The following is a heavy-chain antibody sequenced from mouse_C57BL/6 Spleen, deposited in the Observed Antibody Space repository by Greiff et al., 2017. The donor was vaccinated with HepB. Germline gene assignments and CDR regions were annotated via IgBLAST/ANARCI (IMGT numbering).Heavy chain of an antibody. J-gene: IGHJ1*03. CDR1: GYTFTDYY. CDR3: ANYYGYDDENWYFDV. D-gene: IGHD2-2*01. Sequence: EVKLQQSGPELVKPGASVKISCKASGYTFTDYYMNWVKQSHGKSLEWIGDINPNNGGTSYNQKFKGKATLTVDKSSSTAYMELRILTSEDSAVYYCANYYGYDDENWYFDVWGTGTTVTVSS. CDR2: INPNNGGT. V-gene: IGHV1-26*01.